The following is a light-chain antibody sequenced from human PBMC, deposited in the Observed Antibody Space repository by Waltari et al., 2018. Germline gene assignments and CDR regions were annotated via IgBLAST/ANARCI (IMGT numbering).Light chain of an antibody. V-gene: IGLV2-14*01. CDR2: EVS. CDR1: SSDIGRYNY. CDR3: SSYTNSGNVV. J-gene: IGLJ2*01. Sequence: QSALTQPASVSGSPGQAITTSCTGTSSDIGRYNYVSWYQQHPGKAPKLVISEVSNRPSGVSNRFSGSKSGNTASLTISGLQAEDGAHYYCSSYTNSGNVVFGGGTKLTVL.